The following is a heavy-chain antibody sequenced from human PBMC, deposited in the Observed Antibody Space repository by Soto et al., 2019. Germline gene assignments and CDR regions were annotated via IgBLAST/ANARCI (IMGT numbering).Heavy chain of an antibody. CDR2: IYYTGAA. V-gene: IGHV4-31*03. D-gene: IGHD2-2*01. CDR1: GGSIITRGTY. CDR3: ASGTFNTTSFDF. J-gene: IGHJ4*02. Sequence: SVTLCLTCSVAGGSIITRGTYWSWASLLPGKGLQWVGYIYYTGAAYYNPALQSRVTISLDTSENQFSLKLTSVTAADTAVYYCASGTFNTTSFDFWGQRRPVPVSS.